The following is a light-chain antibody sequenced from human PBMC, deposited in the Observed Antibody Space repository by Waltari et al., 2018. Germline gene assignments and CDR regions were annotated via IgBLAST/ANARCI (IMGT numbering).Light chain of an antibody. J-gene: IGKJ2*01. Sequence: EIVLTQSPGTLSLSPGERATISCRASQSVRTTYLVWYQQKPGQAPRLLIYDASSRATGIPDRFSGSGSGTDFTLTISRLEPEDSAVYYCQQYRTSPRTFGQGTKLEIK. V-gene: IGKV3-20*01. CDR1: QSVRTTY. CDR3: QQYRTSPRT. CDR2: DAS.